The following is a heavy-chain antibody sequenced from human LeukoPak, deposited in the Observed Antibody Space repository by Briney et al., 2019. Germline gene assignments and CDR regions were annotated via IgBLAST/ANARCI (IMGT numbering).Heavy chain of an antibody. CDR1: GGSFSGYY. Sequence: SETLSLTCAVYGGSFSGYYWSWIRQPPGKGLEWIGEINHSGSTNCNPSLKSRVTISVDTSKNQFSLKLSSVTAADTAVYYCARLNPRQGSGSYYIYPPGNWFDPWGQGTLVTVSS. CDR2: INHSGST. V-gene: IGHV4-34*01. CDR3: ARLNPRQGSGSYYIYPPGNWFDP. D-gene: IGHD3-10*01. J-gene: IGHJ5*02.